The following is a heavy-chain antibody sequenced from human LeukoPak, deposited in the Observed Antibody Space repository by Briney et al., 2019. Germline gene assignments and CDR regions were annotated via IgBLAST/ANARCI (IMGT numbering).Heavy chain of an antibody. V-gene: IGHV1-2*02. CDR1: GYTFTGYY. J-gene: IGHJ4*02. CDR3: ARGDCSSTSCYPSSGDY. CDR2: INPNSGGT. D-gene: IGHD2-2*01. Sequence: ASVKVSCKASGYTFTGYYMHWVRQAPGQGLEWMGWINPNSGGTNYAQKFQGRVTMTRDTSISTAYMELSRLRSDDTAVYYCARGDCSSTSCYPSSGDYWGQGTLVTVSS.